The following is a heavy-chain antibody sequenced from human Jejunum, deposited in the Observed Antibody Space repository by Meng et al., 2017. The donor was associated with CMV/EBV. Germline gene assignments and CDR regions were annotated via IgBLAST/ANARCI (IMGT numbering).Heavy chain of an antibody. CDR1: NKNY. Sequence: NKNYMNWVRQAPGKWLEWVSVLYSGGTTFVEYSEYAQSVSGRVTFYRDNSNNILYLQTDNIRADDTAVYYCAIHTHYAGNPPGTHRCWGKGTLVTVSS. V-gene: IGHV3-53*01. CDR3: AIHTHYAGNPPGTHRC. CDR2: LYSGGTT. D-gene: IGHD4-23*01. J-gene: IGHJ4*02.